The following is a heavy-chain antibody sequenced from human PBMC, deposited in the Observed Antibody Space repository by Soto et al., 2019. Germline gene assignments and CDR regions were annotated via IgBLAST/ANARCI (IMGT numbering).Heavy chain of an antibody. CDR1: GYTFTSYD. D-gene: IGHD5-12*01. CDR2: MNPNSGNT. CDR3: ARDKVEMATIHYGMDV. J-gene: IGHJ6*02. Sequence: VASVKVSCKASGYTFTSYDINWVRQATGQGLEWMGRMNPNSGNTCYAQKFQGRDTMTRNTSMSTAYMELSSLRSEDTAVYYCARDKVEMATIHYGMDVWGQGTTVTVSS. V-gene: IGHV1-8*01.